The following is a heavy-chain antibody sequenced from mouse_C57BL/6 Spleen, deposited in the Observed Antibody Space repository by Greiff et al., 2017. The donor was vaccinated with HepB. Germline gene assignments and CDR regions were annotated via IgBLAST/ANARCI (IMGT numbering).Heavy chain of an antibody. CDR3: ARKGIGTKGIGYGSSYGFAY. CDR1: GYTFTSYW. D-gene: IGHD1-1*01. CDR2: IDPSDSYT. Sequence: QVQLQQPGAELVKPGASVKLSCKASGYTFTSYWMQWVKQRPGQGLEWIGEIDPSDSYTNYNQKFKGKATLTVDTSSSTAYMQLSSLTSEDSAVYYCARKGIGTKGIGYGSSYGFAYWGQGTLVTVSA. V-gene: IGHV1-50*01. J-gene: IGHJ3*01.